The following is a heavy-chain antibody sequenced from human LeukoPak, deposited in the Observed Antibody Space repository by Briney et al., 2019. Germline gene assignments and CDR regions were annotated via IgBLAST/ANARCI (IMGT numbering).Heavy chain of an antibody. CDR3: AKEVRGDAFDI. Sequence: GRSLRLSCVVSEFTFRSYDMHWVRQAPGKGLEWVAVISYDGSNKDYADSVKGRFTISRDNTKNTLFLQMNSLRAEDTAVYYCAKEVRGDAFDIWGQGTMVTVSS. V-gene: IGHV3-30*18. CDR1: EFTFRSYD. J-gene: IGHJ3*02. CDR2: ISYDGSNK. D-gene: IGHD3-16*01.